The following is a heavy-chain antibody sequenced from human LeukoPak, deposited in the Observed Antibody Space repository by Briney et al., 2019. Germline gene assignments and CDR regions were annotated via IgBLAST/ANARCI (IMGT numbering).Heavy chain of an antibody. J-gene: IGHJ4*02. V-gene: IGHV3-48*04. CDR1: GFTFSNYN. CDR3: AGVDNSGLSIDY. CDR2: LSSSSSII. D-gene: IGHD3-22*01. Sequence: RPGGSLRLSCVASGFTFSNYNMNWVRQAPGKGLEWVSFLSSSSSIIYYADSVKGHFTISRDNAKNSLYLQMNSLRAEDTAVYYCAGVDNSGLSIDYWGQGTLVTVSS.